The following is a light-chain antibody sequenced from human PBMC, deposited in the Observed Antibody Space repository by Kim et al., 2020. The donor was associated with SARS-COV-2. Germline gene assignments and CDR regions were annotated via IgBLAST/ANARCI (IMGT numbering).Light chain of an antibody. CDR1: SSDAGCYKH. V-gene: IGLV2-14*03. J-gene: IGLJ2*01. CDR3: SSYTSSSTLV. CDR2: DVR. Sequence: QSINISGTEKSSDAGCYKHVSWYHQNPGKAPNILHYDVRNRHSGVPNRVSGYKSGNTAYLTISGLKAEDEADYYCSSYTSSSTLVFGGGTQLTVL.